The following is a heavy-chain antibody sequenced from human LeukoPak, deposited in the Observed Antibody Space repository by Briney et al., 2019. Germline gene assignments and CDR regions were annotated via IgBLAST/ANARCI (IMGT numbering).Heavy chain of an antibody. CDR1: GSTFTSYG. CDR3: ARDPLYYYDSSGYYGHGAFDI. D-gene: IGHD3-22*01. V-gene: IGHV1-18*01. Sequence: ASVKVSCKASGSTFTSYGISWVRQAPGQGLEWMGWISAYNGNTNYAQKLQGRVTMTTDTSTSTAYMELRSLRSDDTAVYYCARDPLYYYDSSGYYGHGAFDIWGQGTMVTVSS. CDR2: ISAYNGNT. J-gene: IGHJ3*02.